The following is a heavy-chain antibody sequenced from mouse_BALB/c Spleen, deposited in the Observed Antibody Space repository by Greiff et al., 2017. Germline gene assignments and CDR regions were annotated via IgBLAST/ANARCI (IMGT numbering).Heavy chain of an antibody. Sequence: EVQRVESGPGLVKPSQSLSLTCSVTGYSITSGYYWNWIRQFPGNKLEWMGYISYDGSNNYNPSLKNRISITRDTSKNQFFLKLNSVTTEDTATYYCARDYGSSPLYAMDYWGQGTSVTVSS. D-gene: IGHD1-1*01. J-gene: IGHJ4*01. CDR2: ISYDGSN. CDR1: GYSITSGYY. CDR3: ARDYGSSPLYAMDY. V-gene: IGHV3-6*02.